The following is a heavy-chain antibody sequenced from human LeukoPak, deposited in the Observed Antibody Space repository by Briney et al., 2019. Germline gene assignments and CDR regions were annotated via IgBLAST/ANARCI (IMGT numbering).Heavy chain of an antibody. V-gene: IGHV3-30*18. CDR2: ISYEGRNK. Sequence: GGSLRLSCAASGFTFGSYGMHWVRQAPGKGREWVAVISYEGRNKYYADSMKGRFTISRDNSKNTLYLQMNSLRAEDTAVYYCAKATPPRDGSNPDYWGQGTLVTVSS. CDR1: GFTFGSYG. J-gene: IGHJ4*02. CDR3: AKATPPRDGSNPDY. D-gene: IGHD4-4*01.